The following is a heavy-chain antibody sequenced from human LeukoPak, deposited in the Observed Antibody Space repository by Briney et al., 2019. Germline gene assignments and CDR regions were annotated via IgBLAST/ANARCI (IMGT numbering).Heavy chain of an antibody. CDR1: GYTFTGYY. J-gene: IGHJ4*02. CDR3: AREYGDPRPFDY. D-gene: IGHD4-17*01. CDR2: INPNSGGT. Sequence: ASVKVSCKASGYTFTGYYMHWVRQAPGRGLEWMGWINPNSGGTNYAQKFQGRVTMTRDTSISTAYMELSRLRSDDTAVYYCAREYGDPRPFDYWGQGTLVTVSS. V-gene: IGHV1-2*02.